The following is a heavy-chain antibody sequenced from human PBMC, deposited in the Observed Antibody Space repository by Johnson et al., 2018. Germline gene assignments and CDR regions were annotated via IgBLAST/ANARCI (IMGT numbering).Heavy chain of an antibody. V-gene: IGHV4-59*01. CDR2: IYYSGST. Sequence: QVQLQESGPGLVKPSETLSLTCTVSGGSISSYYWSWIRQPPGKGLEWIGYIYYSGSTNYNPSLKSLVTLSVDTSKNQFSLKLSSVTAADTAGYYCAIDSPAAPYYYYYMDVWGKGTTVTVSS. CDR3: AIDSPAAPYYYYYMDV. D-gene: IGHD2-2*01. J-gene: IGHJ6*03. CDR1: GGSISSYY.